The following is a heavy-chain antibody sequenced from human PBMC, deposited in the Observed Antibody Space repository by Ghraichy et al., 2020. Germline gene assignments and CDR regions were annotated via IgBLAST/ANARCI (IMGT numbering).Heavy chain of an antibody. V-gene: IGHV2-70*11. CDR3: ARTPRLRDSNLLSPYYYYYGMDV. Sequence: SGPTLVKPTQTLTLTCNFYGFSLSTSGMCVSWIRQPPGKALEWLARIDWDDDKYYSTSLKTRLTISKDTSKNQVVLTMTNMDPVDTATYYCARTPRLRDSNLLSPYYYYYGMDVWGQGTTVTVSS. D-gene: IGHD2-2*01. J-gene: IGHJ6*02. CDR2: IDWDDDK. CDR1: GFSLSTSGMC.